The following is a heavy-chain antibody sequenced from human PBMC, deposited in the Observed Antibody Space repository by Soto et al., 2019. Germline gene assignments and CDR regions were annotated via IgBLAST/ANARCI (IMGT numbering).Heavy chain of an antibody. Sequence: PGGSLRLSCAASGFTFSYYWMTWVRQAPGKGLEWVAKIKEDESEKYYVDSVKGRFTVFGDNAKNTLYLQMNSLRGEDTAVYFCARANWNNVPFFDYWGQGTQVTVSS. V-gene: IGHV3-7*01. CDR2: IKEDESEK. CDR1: GFTFSYYW. D-gene: IGHD1-1*01. J-gene: IGHJ4*02. CDR3: ARANWNNVPFFDY.